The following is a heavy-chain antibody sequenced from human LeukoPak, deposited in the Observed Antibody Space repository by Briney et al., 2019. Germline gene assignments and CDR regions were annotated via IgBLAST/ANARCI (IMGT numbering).Heavy chain of an antibody. V-gene: IGHV3-7*03. D-gene: IGHD3-22*01. Sequence: GGSLRLSCAASGFTFSNYWMSWVRQAPGKGLEWVANIKQDGSEKYYVDSVKGRFTISRDNAKNSLSLQMNSLRADDTAVYYCARDPGDYYDRRNYFDYWGQGTLVTVSS. CDR3: ARDPGDYYDRRNYFDY. CDR1: GFTFSNYW. J-gene: IGHJ4*02. CDR2: IKQDGSEK.